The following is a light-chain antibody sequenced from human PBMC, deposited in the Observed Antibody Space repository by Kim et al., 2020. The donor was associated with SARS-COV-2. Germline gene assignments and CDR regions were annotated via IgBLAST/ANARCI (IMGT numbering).Light chain of an antibody. J-gene: IGKJ1*01. Sequence: EIVLTQSPGTLSLSPGERATLSCRASQTVTSNYLAWYQQKPGQALRLLIYGASSRATGIPDRFSGSGSGTDFTLTISRLEPEDFAVYYCQQYGSSPATFGQGTKVDIK. CDR3: QQYGSSPAT. CDR2: GAS. V-gene: IGKV3-20*01. CDR1: QTVTSNY.